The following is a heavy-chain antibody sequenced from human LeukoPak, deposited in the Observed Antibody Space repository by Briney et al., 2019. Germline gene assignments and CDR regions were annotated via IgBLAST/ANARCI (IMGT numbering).Heavy chain of an antibody. CDR1: GFTFDDYA. V-gene: IGHV3-9*01. Sequence: GGSLRLSCAASGFTFDDYAMHWVRQAPGKGLEWVSGISWSSGSIGYADSVKGRFTISRDNAKNSLYLQMNSLRAEDTALYYCAKAASWELKYYFDYWGQGTLVTVSS. CDR3: AKAASWELKYYFDY. J-gene: IGHJ4*02. D-gene: IGHD1-26*01. CDR2: ISWSSGSI.